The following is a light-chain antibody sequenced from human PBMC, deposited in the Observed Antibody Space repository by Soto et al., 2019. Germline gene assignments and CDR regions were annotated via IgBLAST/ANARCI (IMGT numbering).Light chain of an antibody. CDR3: CSYAGSYTWV. CDR1: SSDVGGYNY. CDR2: DVS. V-gene: IGLV2-11*01. Sequence: QSALTQPRSVSGSPGQSVTISCTGTSSDVGGYNYLSWYQQHPGKAPKLMIYDVSKRPSGVPDRFSGSKSGNTASLTISGLHAEDEADYYCCSYAGSYTWVFGGGTKLTVL. J-gene: IGLJ3*02.